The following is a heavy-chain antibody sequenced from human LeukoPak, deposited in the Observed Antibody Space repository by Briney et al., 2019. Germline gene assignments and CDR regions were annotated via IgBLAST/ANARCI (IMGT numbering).Heavy chain of an antibody. CDR2: ISSGSSTI. V-gene: IGHV3-48*04. Sequence: PGGSLRLSCAASGFTFSGYSMTWVRQAPGKGLEWVSYISSGSSTIYYADSVKGRFTISRDNAKNSLYLQMNSLRAEDTAVYYCARDRSPLGMSVDGCLDHWGQGIPVAVSS. J-gene: IGHJ4*02. CDR3: ARDRSPLGMSVDGCLDH. D-gene: IGHD7-27*01. CDR1: GFTFSGYS.